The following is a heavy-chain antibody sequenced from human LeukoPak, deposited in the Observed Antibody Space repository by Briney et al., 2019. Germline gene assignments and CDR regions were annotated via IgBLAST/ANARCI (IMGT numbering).Heavy chain of an antibody. CDR3: ARGGRYCSSTSCYNRRLGY. D-gene: IGHD2-2*01. CDR1: SGSFSGYY. J-gene: IGHJ4*02. CDR2: INHSGST. V-gene: IGHV4-34*01. Sequence: SETLSLTCAVYSGSFSGYYWSWIRQPPGKGLEWIGEINHSGSTNYNPSLKSRVTISVDTSKNQFSLKLSSVTAADTAVYYCARGGRYCSSTSCYNRRLGYWGLGTLVTVSS.